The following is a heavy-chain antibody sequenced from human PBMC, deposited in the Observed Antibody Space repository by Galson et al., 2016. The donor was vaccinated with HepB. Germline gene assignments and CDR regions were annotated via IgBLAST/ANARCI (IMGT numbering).Heavy chain of an antibody. CDR3: AKVRPGNLAGAGRSYGMDV. Sequence: LRLSCAASGFTFSNYWMTWVRQAPGTGLECVSVIDGSDGTTYYADSVKGRFTISRDNSQNTLYLQMNSLRAEDTAVYYCAKVRPGNLAGAGRSYGMDVWGQGTTVTVSS. CDR2: IDGSDGTT. V-gene: IGHV3-23*01. D-gene: IGHD3-16*01. J-gene: IGHJ6*02. CDR1: GFTFSNYW.